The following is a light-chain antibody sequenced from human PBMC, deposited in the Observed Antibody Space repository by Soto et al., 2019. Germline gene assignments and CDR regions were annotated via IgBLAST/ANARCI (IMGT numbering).Light chain of an antibody. Sequence: EILLTQSPGTLPLSPGERATLSCRASQNVGSRYLAWYQQKPGQGPRLLFYGASTRATGIPARFSGSGSGTEFTLTISSLQPEDFAVYYCQQYITWPTGTFGQGTKVDIK. CDR3: QQYITWPTGT. V-gene: IGKV3-15*01. J-gene: IGKJ1*01. CDR2: GAS. CDR1: QNVGSRY.